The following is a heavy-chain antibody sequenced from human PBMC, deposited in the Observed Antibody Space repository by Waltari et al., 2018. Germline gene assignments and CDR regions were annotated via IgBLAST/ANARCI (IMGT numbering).Heavy chain of an antibody. J-gene: IGHJ5*02. V-gene: IGHV4-59*01. CDR2: IYYSVST. CDR1: GGSISSYY. CDR3: ARSLGYCSGGSCLNWFDP. Sequence: QVQLQESGPGLVKPSETLSLTCTVSGGSISSYYWSWIRQPPGKGLEWIGYIYYSVSTNYNPSLKSRFTISVDTSKNQFSLKLSSVTAADTAVYYCARSLGYCSGGSCLNWFDPWGQGTLVTVSS. D-gene: IGHD2-15*01.